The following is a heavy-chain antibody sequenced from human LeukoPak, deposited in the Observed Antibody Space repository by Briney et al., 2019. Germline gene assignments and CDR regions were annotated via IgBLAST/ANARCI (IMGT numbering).Heavy chain of an antibody. V-gene: IGHV3-9*01. D-gene: IGHD3-10*01. Sequence: GGSLRLSCAASGFTFDDYAMHWVRQAPGKGLEWVSGISWNSGSIGYADSVKGRFTISRDNAKNSLYLQMNSLRAEDTALYYCAKDMSRNYYGSGSYFDYWGQGTLVTVSS. CDR2: ISWNSGSI. CDR1: GFTFDDYA. J-gene: IGHJ4*02. CDR3: AKDMSRNYYGSGSYFDY.